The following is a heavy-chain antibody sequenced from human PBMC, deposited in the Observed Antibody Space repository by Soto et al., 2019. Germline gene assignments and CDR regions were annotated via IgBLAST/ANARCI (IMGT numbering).Heavy chain of an antibody. CDR3: AKVPWEIVIMGYEH. CDR2: ISGSGIST. CDR1: GFTFRSYA. D-gene: IGHD2-8*01. J-gene: IGHJ4*02. Sequence: GGSLRLSCAASGFTFRSYAMSWVRQAPGKGLEWVSGISGSGISTHYADSVKGRFTVSRDNSKNTLYLQMNSLRAEDTAVYYCAKVPWEIVIMGYEHWGQGTLVTVSS. V-gene: IGHV3-23*01.